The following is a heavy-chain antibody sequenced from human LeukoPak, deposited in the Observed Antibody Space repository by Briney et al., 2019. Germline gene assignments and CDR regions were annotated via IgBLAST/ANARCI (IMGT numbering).Heavy chain of an antibody. Sequence: GGSLRLSCAASGFTVSDNYMSWVRQAPGKGLEWVSVFYSGGSTRYADSVKGRFTISRDNSKNTLYPQLNSLRAEDTAVYFCASSSWSSEYFHYWGQGTLVTVSS. D-gene: IGHD6-13*01. V-gene: IGHV3-66*01. CDR3: ASSSWSSEYFHY. J-gene: IGHJ1*01. CDR1: GFTVSDNY. CDR2: FYSGGST.